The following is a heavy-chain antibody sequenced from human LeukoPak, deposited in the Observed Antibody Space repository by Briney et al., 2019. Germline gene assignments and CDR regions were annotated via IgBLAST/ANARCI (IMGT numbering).Heavy chain of an antibody. V-gene: IGHV1-69*06. Sequence: EASVKVSCKASGDTFSTYAIRWVRQAPGQGLEWMGGIIPMFGTPNYAQKFQGRVTITANKSTSTAYMELRSLRSEDTAVYYCARDRIPYGSGNIGYFQHWGQGTLVTVSS. CDR1: GDTFSTYA. CDR3: ARDRIPYGSGNIGYFQH. D-gene: IGHD3-10*01. J-gene: IGHJ1*01. CDR2: IIPMFGTP.